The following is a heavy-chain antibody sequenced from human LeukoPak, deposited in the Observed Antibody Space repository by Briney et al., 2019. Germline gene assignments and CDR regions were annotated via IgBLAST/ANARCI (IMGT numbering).Heavy chain of an antibody. Sequence: SETLSLTCTVSGGSISSYYWSWLRQPPGKGLEWIGYIYYSGSTHYNPSLKSRVTISVDTSKNQFSLKLSSVTAADTAVYYCARTEESGYSYRYFGYYYYMDVWGKGTTVTASS. CDR3: ARTEESGYSYRYFGYYYYMDV. D-gene: IGHD5-18*01. V-gene: IGHV4-59*01. CDR2: IYYSGST. CDR1: GGSISSYY. J-gene: IGHJ6*03.